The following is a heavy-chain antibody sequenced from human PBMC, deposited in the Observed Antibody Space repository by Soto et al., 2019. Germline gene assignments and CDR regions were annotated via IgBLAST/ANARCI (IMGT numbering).Heavy chain of an antibody. Sequence: QVQLVQSGAEVKKPGASVKVSCKASGYTFTSYGISWVRQAPGQGLEWMGWISAYNGNTNYAQKLQGRVTMTTHTSTSTAYMELRSLRSDDTAVYYCARDYAVVPIAAAAPFHSCGHGTLVTVSS. V-gene: IGHV1-18*01. CDR2: ISAYNGNT. D-gene: IGHD6-13*01. J-gene: IGHJ5*01. CDR1: GYTFTSYG. CDR3: ARDYAVVPIAAAAPFHS.